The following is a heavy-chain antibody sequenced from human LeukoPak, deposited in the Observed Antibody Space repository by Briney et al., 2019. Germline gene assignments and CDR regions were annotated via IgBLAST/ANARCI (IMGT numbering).Heavy chain of an antibody. CDR2: IHPSGTT. D-gene: IGHD1-1*01. CDR1: GFSISRGYY. CDR3: AREVERRVVN. J-gene: IGHJ4*02. V-gene: IGHV4-38-2*02. Sequence: SETLSITCVVSGFSISRGYYWGWIRQPPGKGLEWIGNIHPSGTTFHNSSLNSRVTMSIDTSKNEFSLKLSSVTAADTALYYCAREVERRVVNWGQGTLVTVSS.